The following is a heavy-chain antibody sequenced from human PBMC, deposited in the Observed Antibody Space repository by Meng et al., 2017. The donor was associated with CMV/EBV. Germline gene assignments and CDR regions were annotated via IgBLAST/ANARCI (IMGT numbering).Heavy chain of an antibody. J-gene: IGHJ6*02. CDR2: NIPIFGTA. CDR1: GGTFSSYA. Sequence: SVQVSCKASGGTFSSYAISWVRQAPGPGLEGRGGNIPIFGTANYAQKFQGRVTITTDESTSTAYKELSSLRSEDTAVYYCARPDYDIWTDDYYYDGMDVWGQGTTVTVSS. V-gene: IGHV1-69*05. D-gene: IGHD3-9*01. CDR3: ARPDYDIWTDDYYYDGMDV.